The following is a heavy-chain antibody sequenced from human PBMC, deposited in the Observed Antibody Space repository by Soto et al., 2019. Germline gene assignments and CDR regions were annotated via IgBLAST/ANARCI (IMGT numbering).Heavy chain of an antibody. CDR2: IGGPEET. D-gene: IGHD2-21*01. Sequence: EAQLLESGGGLGPPGGSLRLSCAASGFSFNIFAMTWVRQRPGKGPEWVSSIGGPEETFYADSVKGRFTSSRDNSKNMVFLQMTSLRSEDSAIYYCVNDRQDHNGIWYPFDIWGQGTMVTVSS. V-gene: IGHV3-23*01. CDR1: GFSFNIFA. CDR3: VNDRQDHNGIWYPFDI. J-gene: IGHJ3*02.